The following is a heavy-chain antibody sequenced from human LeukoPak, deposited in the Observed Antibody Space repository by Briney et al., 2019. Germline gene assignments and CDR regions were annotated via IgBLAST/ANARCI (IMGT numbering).Heavy chain of an antibody. CDR2: IYYSGST. Sequence: PSETLSLTCAVYGGSSSGYYWSWIRQPPGKGLEWIGYIYYSGSTNYNPSLKSRVTISVDTSKNQFSLKLSSVTAADTAVYYCARTTEAHSWRTRYYDYYMDVWGKGTTVTVSS. D-gene: IGHD6-13*01. J-gene: IGHJ6*03. CDR1: GGSSSGYY. V-gene: IGHV4-59*01. CDR3: ARTTEAHSWRTRYYDYYMDV.